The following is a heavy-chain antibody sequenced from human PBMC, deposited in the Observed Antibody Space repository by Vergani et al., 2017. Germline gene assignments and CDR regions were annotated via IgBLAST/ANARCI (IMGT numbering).Heavy chain of an antibody. Sequence: QLQLQESGPGLVKPSETLSLTCSVSGYSISSGYYWTWIRQPPGKGLQWIGRIYHSGSTYYKSSLSSRVTISVDTSKNQFSLKVTSVTAADAAVYYCVRTVALWFGETKDGGWFDPWGQGTLVTVTS. CDR2: IYHSGST. CDR1: GYSISSGYY. V-gene: IGHV4-38-2*01. CDR3: VRTVALWFGETKDGGWFDP. J-gene: IGHJ5*02. D-gene: IGHD3-10*01.